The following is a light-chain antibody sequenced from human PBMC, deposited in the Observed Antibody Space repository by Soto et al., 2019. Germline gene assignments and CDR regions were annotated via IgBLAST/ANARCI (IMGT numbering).Light chain of an antibody. J-gene: IGKJ4*01. CDR3: QQSYTTPLT. Sequence: DIQMTQSPSSLSASVGDRVTITCRASQSISSYLNWYQQKPGKALNLLIYAASTLQSGVPSRFSGSGSGTDFTLTIRSLQPEDFATYYCQQSYTTPLTFGGGTKVDNK. CDR2: AAS. V-gene: IGKV1-39*01. CDR1: QSISSY.